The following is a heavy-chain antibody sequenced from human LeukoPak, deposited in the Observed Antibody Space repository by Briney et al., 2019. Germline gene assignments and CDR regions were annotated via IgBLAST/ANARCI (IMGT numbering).Heavy chain of an antibody. CDR2: LNPSGGST. CDR1: GYTFTSYY. CDR3: ARGLTWIQLWLRNYFDY. J-gene: IGHJ4*02. D-gene: IGHD5-18*01. V-gene: IGHV1-46*01. Sequence: ASVKVSCKASGYTFTSYYMHWVRQAPGQGLEWMGILNPSGGSTSYAQKFQGRVTMTRDTSTSSVYMELSSLRSEDTAVYYCARGLTWIQLWLRNYFDYWGQGTLVTVSS.